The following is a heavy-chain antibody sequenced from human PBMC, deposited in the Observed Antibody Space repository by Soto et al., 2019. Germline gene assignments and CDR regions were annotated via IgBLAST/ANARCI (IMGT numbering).Heavy chain of an antibody. V-gene: IGHV3-23*01. J-gene: IGHJ6*02. CDR3: TRSRVVVTAQRYYGMDV. D-gene: IGHD2-21*02. Sequence: GGSLRLSCAASGFTFSSYAMNWVRQAPGKGLEWASTITGSAGPTYYADSVKGRFSISRDNSKNTLYLQMSSLRAEDTAVYYCTRSRVVVTAQRYYGMDVWGQGTTVTVSS. CDR1: GFTFSSYA. CDR2: ITGSAGPT.